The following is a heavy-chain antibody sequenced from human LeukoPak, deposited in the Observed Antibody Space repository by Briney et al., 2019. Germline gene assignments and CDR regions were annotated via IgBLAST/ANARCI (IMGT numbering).Heavy chain of an antibody. Sequence: GGSLRLSCAASGFTFSSYSMNWVRQTPGKGLEWVSSISSSSSYIYYADSVKGRFTISRDNAKNSLYLQMNSLRAEDTAVYYCARDGGPQLWFPFDYWGQGTLVTVSS. V-gene: IGHV3-21*01. CDR3: ARDGGPQLWFPFDY. J-gene: IGHJ4*02. CDR1: GFTFSSYS. CDR2: ISSSSSYI. D-gene: IGHD5-18*01.